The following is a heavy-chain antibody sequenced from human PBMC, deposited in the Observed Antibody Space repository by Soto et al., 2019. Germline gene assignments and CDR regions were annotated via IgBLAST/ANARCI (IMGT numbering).Heavy chain of an antibody. CDR1: GGTFSSYA. CDR2: IIPIFGTA. Sequence: SVKVSCNASGGTFSSYAISLVRQAPGQGLEWMGGIIPIFGTANYAQKFQGRVTITADESTSTAYMELSSLRSEDTAVYYCARDPRIQLWLGEGYYGMGVWGQGTTVTVSS. CDR3: ARDPRIQLWLGEGYYGMGV. J-gene: IGHJ6*02. V-gene: IGHV1-69*13. D-gene: IGHD5-18*01.